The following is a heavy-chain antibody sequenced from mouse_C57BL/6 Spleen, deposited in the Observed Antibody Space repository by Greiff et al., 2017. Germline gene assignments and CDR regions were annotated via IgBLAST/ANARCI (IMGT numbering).Heavy chain of an antibody. CDR3: ARSQDGYYVRYFDG. CDR1: GYTFTSYW. CDR2: IDPSDSET. D-gene: IGHD2-3*01. Sequence: QVQLQQPGAELVRPGSSVKLSCKASGYTFTSYWMHWVKQRPIQGLEWIGNIDPSDSETHYNQKFKDKATLTVDKSSSTAYMQLSSLTSEDSAVYYCARSQDGYYVRYFDGWGTGTTVTVSS. J-gene: IGHJ1*03. V-gene: IGHV1-52*01.